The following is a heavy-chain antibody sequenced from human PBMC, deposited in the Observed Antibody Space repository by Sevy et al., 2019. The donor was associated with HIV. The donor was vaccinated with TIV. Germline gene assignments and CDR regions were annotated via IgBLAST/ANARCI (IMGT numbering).Heavy chain of an antibody. CDR1: GYTFTNYA. CDR2: ISGFNGDT. V-gene: IGHV1-18*01. CDR3: VRGTTFYDFWTVGDY. J-gene: IGHJ4*02. D-gene: IGHD3-3*01. Sequence: ASVKVSCKASGYTFTNYAISWVRQAPGQGLEWMGWISGFNGDTKNAEKFQGRFTMTTDTSTKTAYMDLRSLRSDDTAVYYCVRGTTFYDFWTVGDYWGQGTLVTVS.